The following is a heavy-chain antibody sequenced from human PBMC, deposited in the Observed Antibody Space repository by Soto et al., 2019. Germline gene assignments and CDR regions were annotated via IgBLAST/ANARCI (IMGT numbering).Heavy chain of an antibody. CDR2: INDNSDII. V-gene: IGHV3-23*01. J-gene: IGHJ5*02. CDR3: ARGGLRQRLDP. Sequence: GGSLRFSCAASGFTVNSSIMTWVRQAPGKGLERVSGINDNSDIIYYADSVKGRFTISRDSAKNTMYLQMNSLTVDDTAVYYCARGGLRQRLDPWGRGALVTVSS. CDR1: GFTVNSSI.